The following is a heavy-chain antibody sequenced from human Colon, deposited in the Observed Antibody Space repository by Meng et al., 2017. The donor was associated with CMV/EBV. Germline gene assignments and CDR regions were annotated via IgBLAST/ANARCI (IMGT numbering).Heavy chain of an antibody. CDR2: ISAYTGDT. CDR3: SREVDYGGHTALGH. Sequence: ASVKVSCKASGYTFMNYGISWVRQAPGQGLEWMGWISAYTGDTRYSHKVQGSVTMTRDTSTNTAYMELRSLRSDDTAVYYCSREVDYGGHTALGHWGQGTLVTVSS. V-gene: IGHV1-18*01. CDR1: GYTFMNYG. J-gene: IGHJ4*02. D-gene: IGHD4-23*01.